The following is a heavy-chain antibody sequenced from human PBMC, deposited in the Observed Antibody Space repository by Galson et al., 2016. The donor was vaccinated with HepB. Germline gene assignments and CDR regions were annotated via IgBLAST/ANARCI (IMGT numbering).Heavy chain of an antibody. CDR2: TRNSARRCTT. CDR1: GFILSDYY. Sequence: SLRLSCAASGFILSDYYMDWVRQGPGKGLEWVGRTRNSARRCTTDYVASVKGRFTISRDNSKSSVYLHMNDLKPEDTAIYYCARTGVGDFDYWGRGTLVTVSS. CDR3: ARTGVGDFDY. V-gene: IGHV3-72*01. J-gene: IGHJ4*02.